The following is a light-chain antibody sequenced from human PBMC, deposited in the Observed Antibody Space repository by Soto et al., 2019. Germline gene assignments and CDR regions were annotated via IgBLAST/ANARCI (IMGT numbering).Light chain of an antibody. Sequence: QSALTQPASVSGSPGQSITISCSGTGSDVGGYKYVSWYQRHPGTAPTLIIYDVTNRPSGVSDRFSGSKSGNTASLTISALQAEDEADYYCSSYTSSATRVVFGGGTQLTVL. J-gene: IGLJ2*01. CDR2: DVT. CDR1: GSDVGGYKY. V-gene: IGLV2-14*03. CDR3: SSYTSSATRVV.